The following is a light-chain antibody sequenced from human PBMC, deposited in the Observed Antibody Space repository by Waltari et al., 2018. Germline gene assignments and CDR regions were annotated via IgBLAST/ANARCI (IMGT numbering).Light chain of an antibody. CDR3: QQSYRSPLT. V-gene: IGKV1-39*01. CDR1: QSINNY. CDR2: AAS. J-gene: IGKJ4*01. Sequence: DIQMTQSPSSLSASVGDRVTITCRASQSINNYLNWYQQKPGKAPDLLIYAASNLQSVVPSRFSGSGSGTDFTLTISSLQLEDFATYYCQQSYRSPLTFGGGIKVEIK.